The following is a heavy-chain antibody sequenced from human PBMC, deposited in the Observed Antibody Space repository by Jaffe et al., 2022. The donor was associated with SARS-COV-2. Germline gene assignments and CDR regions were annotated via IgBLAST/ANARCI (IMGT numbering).Heavy chain of an antibody. CDR3: AHYTTVNAFDI. CDR1: GFSLTTNEVG. V-gene: IGHV2-5*02. J-gene: IGHJ3*02. CDR2: IYWDDDK. Sequence: QITLKESGPTLVKPTQTLTLTCTFSGFSLTTNEVGVGWIRQPPGKALEWLAVIYWDDDKRYMSSLKNRLTITRDISKNQVVLTVTNMDPVDTATYFCAHYTTVNAFDIWGQGTMVTVSS. D-gene: IGHD4-17*01.